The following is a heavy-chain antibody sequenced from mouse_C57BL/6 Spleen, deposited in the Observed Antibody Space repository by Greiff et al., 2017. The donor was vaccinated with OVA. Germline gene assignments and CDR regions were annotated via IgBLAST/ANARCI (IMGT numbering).Heavy chain of an antibody. Sequence: EVQLQESGGGLVKPGGSLKLSCAASGFTFSSYTMSWVRQTPEKRLEWVATISGGGGNTYYPDSVKGRFTISRDNAKNTLYLQMSSLRSEDTALYYCARHHGLGAMYYWGQGTSVTVSS. CDR2: ISGGGGNT. V-gene: IGHV5-9*01. CDR3: ARHHGLGAMYY. D-gene: IGHD3-3*01. J-gene: IGHJ4*01. CDR1: GFTFSSYT.